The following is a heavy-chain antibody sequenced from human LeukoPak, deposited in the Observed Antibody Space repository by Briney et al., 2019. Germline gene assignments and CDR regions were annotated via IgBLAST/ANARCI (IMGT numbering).Heavy chain of an antibody. J-gene: IGHJ5*02. CDR1: GGSFSGYY. CDR3: ARDQTTVTTDWFDP. V-gene: IGHV4-34*01. Sequence: SETLSLTCAVYGGSFSGYYWSWTRQPPGKGLEWIGEINHSGSTNYNPSLKSRVTISVDTSKNQFSLKLSSVTAADTAVYYCARDQTTVTTDWFDPWGQGTLVTVSS. CDR2: INHSGST. D-gene: IGHD4-17*01.